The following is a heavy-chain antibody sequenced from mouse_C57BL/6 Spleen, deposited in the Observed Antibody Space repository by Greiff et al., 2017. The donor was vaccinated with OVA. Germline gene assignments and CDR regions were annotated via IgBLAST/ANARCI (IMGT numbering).Heavy chain of an antibody. J-gene: IGHJ2*01. CDR3: ARGGNWDEDY. CDR1: GYTFTDYY. D-gene: IGHD4-1*01. Sequence: EVQLQQSGPELVKPGASVKISCKASGYTFTDYYMNWVKQSHGKSLEWIGDINPNNGGTSYNQKFKGKATLTVDKSSSTAYMELRSLTSEDSAVYYCARGGNWDEDYWGQGTTLTVSS. V-gene: IGHV1-26*01. CDR2: INPNNGGT.